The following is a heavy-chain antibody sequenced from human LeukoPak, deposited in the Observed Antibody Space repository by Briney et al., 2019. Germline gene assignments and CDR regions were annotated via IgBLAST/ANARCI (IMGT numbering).Heavy chain of an antibody. CDR1: GFTFSSYA. V-gene: IGHV3-30*04. D-gene: IGHD6-6*01. CDR2: TSHDETTK. Sequence: PGGSLRLSCAASGFTFSSYAMHWVRQAPGKGLEWVAVTSHDETTKYYADSVKGRFTISRDNSKNTLYLQMNSLRAEDMAVYFCAREVARPNFFDYWGQGTLVTVSS. CDR3: AREVARPNFFDY. J-gene: IGHJ4*02.